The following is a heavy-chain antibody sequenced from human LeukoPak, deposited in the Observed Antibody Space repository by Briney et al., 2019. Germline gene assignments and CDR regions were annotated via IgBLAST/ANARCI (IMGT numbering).Heavy chain of an antibody. CDR3: ASPVVGDGYYYFDY. D-gene: IGHD5-24*01. V-gene: IGHV3-48*04. J-gene: IGHJ4*02. CDR1: GFIFSSYS. CDR2: ISSSSSTI. Sequence: GGSLRLSCAASGFIFSSYSMNWVRQAPGKGLEWVSYISSSSSTIYYADSVKGRFTISRDNAKNSLYLQMNSLRAEDTAVYYCASPVVGDGYYYFDYWGQGTLVTVSS.